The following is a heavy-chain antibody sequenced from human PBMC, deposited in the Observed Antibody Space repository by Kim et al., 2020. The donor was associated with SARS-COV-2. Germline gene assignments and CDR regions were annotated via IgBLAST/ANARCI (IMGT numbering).Heavy chain of an antibody. D-gene: IGHD3-9*01. Sequence: ASVKVSCKASGYTFTSYAMHWVRQAPGQRLEWMGWINAGNGNTKYSQKFQGRVTITRDTSASTAYMELSSLRSEDTAVYYCARDPSVLAYDILADYWGQGTLVTVSS. V-gene: IGHV1-3*01. CDR2: INAGNGNT. CDR3: ARDPSVLAYDILADY. J-gene: IGHJ4*02. CDR1: GYTFTSYA.